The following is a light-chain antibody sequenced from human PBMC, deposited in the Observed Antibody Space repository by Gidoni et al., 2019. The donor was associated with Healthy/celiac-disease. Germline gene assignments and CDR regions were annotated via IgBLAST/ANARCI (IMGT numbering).Light chain of an antibody. CDR1: QSISRY. CDR2: AAS. Sequence: DIQMTQSPSSLSASVGDSVTITCRASQSISRYLNCYQQKPGKAPKLLIYAASSLQSGVPSRFSGSGSGTEFTLTISSLQPEDFATYYGQQSYSTPPTFGQGTKVEIK. J-gene: IGKJ1*01. V-gene: IGKV1-39*01. CDR3: QQSYSTPPT.